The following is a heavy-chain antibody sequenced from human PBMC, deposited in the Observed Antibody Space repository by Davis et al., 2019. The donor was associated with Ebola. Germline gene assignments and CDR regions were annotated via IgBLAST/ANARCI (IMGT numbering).Heavy chain of an antibody. Sequence: ASVKVSCKASGYTFTSYGISWVRQAPGQGLEWMGWINPNSDGTNYVQKFQGRVTMTRDTSMSTAYMKLSRLRSDDTAVYYCAGDRAGTAYMDVWGKGTTVTVSS. CDR1: GYTFTSYG. CDR3: AGDRAGTAYMDV. J-gene: IGHJ6*03. V-gene: IGHV1-2*02. D-gene: IGHD1-7*01. CDR2: INPNSDGT.